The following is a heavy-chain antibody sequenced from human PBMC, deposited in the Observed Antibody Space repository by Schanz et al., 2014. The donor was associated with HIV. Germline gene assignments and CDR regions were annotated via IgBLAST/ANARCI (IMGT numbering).Heavy chain of an antibody. CDR2: ISYDGDKK. V-gene: IGHV3-30-3*01. D-gene: IGHD3-10*01. CDR1: GFTFSSYA. CDR3: AKDEYYYGSGSYIYFYYGMDV. J-gene: IGHJ2*01. Sequence: VQLVESGGGLVQPGGSLRLPCAASGFTFSSYAMQWVRQAPGKGLDWVAVISYDGDKKYYADSVKGRFTISRDNSRNTLYLEMNSLRADDTAVYYCAKDEYYYGSGSYIYFYYGMDVWGRGTLVTVSS.